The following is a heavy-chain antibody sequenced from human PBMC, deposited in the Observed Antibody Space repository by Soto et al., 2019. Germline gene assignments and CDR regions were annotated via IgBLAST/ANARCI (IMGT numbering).Heavy chain of an antibody. J-gene: IGHJ6*02. Sequence: GGSLRLSCAASGFTFSSYSMNWVRQAPGKGLGWVSSISSSSSYIYYADSVKGRFTISRDNAKNSLYLQMNSLRAEDTAVYYCARDRASEFSSGMDVWGQGTTVTVSS. CDR3: ARDRASEFSSGMDV. D-gene: IGHD3-10*01. V-gene: IGHV3-21*01. CDR2: ISSSSSYI. CDR1: GFTFSSYS.